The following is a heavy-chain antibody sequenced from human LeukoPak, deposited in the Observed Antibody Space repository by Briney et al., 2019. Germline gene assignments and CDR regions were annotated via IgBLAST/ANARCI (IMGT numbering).Heavy chain of an antibody. D-gene: IGHD4-17*01. CDR3: ASGHGDLFDY. J-gene: IGHJ4*02. V-gene: IGHV3-7*01. Sequence: PGGTLRLSCAASGFTFSSYGMSWVRQAPGKGLEWVANIKQDGSEKYYVDSVKGRFTISRDNAKNSLYLQMNSLRAEDTAVYYCASGHGDLFDYWGQGTLVTVSS. CDR2: IKQDGSEK. CDR1: GFTFSSYG.